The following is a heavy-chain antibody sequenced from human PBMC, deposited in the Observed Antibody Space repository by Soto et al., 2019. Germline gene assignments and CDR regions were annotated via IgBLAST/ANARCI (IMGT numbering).Heavy chain of an antibody. CDR2: ISGSGGST. CDR3: AKGYRKYYDFWSGLYGMDV. Sequence: GGSLRLSCAASGFTFSSYAMSWVRQAPGKGLEWVSAISGSGGSTYYADSVKGRFTISRDNSKNTLYLQMNSLRAEDTAVYYCAKGYRKYYDFWSGLYGMDVWGQGTTVTVSS. D-gene: IGHD3-3*01. J-gene: IGHJ6*02. CDR1: GFTFSSYA. V-gene: IGHV3-23*01.